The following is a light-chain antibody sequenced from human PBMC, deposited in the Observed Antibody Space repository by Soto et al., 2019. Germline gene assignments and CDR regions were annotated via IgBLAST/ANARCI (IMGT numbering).Light chain of an antibody. CDR2: DAS. CDR3: QHYNSYSEA. Sequence: DIQMTQSPSTLSASIGDRITITCLASQGINRWLAWYQQKPGKVPKVLIYDASNLEGGVPSRFSGSGSGTEFTLTINSLQPDDFATYYCQHYNSYSEAFGQGTTGDIK. J-gene: IGKJ1*01. CDR1: QGINRW. V-gene: IGKV1-5*01.